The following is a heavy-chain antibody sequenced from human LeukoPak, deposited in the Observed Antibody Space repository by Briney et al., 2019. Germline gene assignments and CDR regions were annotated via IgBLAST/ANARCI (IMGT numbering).Heavy chain of an antibody. CDR1: GYTFTSYA. Sequence: ASVKVSCKASGYTFTSYAMHWVRQAPGQRLEWMGWIIAGNGNTKYSQKFQGRVTITRDTSASTAYMELSSLRSEDTAVYYCARSIVVVPVEFDPWGQGTLVTVSS. CDR2: IIAGNGNT. CDR3: ARSIVVVPVEFDP. D-gene: IGHD2-2*01. V-gene: IGHV1-3*01. J-gene: IGHJ5*02.